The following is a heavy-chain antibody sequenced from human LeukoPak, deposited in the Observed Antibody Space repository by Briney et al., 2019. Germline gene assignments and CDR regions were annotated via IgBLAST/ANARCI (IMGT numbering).Heavy chain of an antibody. Sequence: LTFGSSGLTFSNSGMHWVRQAPGKGLEWVAMIWSDGSNKYYADSVKGRFTISRDNSKNTLYLQMNSLRAEDTAVYYCARDKGVRFLDYRGQGTLVTVSS. CDR3: ARDKGVRFLDY. J-gene: IGHJ4*02. CDR1: GLTFSNSG. CDR2: IWSDGSNK. D-gene: IGHD4-17*01. V-gene: IGHV3-33*01.